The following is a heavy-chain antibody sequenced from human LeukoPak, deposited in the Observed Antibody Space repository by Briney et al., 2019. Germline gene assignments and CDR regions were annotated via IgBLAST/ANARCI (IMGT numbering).Heavy chain of an antibody. J-gene: IGHJ5*02. D-gene: IGHD3-3*01. Sequence: SETLSLTCAVYGGSFSGYYWSWIRQPPGKGLEWIGEINHSGSTNYNPSLKSRVTISVDTSKNQFSLKLSSVAAADTAVYYCARALHYDLWSGYSGWFDPWGQGTLVTVSS. CDR3: ARALHYDLWSGYSGWFDP. CDR1: GGSFSGYY. V-gene: IGHV4-34*01. CDR2: INHSGST.